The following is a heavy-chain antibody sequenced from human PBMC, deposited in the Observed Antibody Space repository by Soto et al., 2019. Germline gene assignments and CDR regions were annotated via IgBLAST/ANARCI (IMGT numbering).Heavy chain of an antibody. J-gene: IGHJ4*02. V-gene: IGHV3-30*03. CDR1: GFTVSTYG. D-gene: IGHD2-21*01. CDR2: ISRDGGTK. CDR3: SGEVASGY. Sequence: QVQLVESGGGVVQPGRSLRLSCAVSGFTVSTYGMHWVRQAPGKGLEWVAVISRDGGTKYYADSVKGRFTISRDNSRNTLVLEMNRLRGDDRAVYYCSGEVASGYWGQGTLVTVSS.